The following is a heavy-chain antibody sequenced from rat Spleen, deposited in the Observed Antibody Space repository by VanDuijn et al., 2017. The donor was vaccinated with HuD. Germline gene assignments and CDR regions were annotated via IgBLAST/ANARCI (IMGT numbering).Heavy chain of an antibody. J-gene: IGHJ2*01. V-gene: IGHV5-20*01. CDR2: ISYDGGST. D-gene: IGHD1-2*01. CDR1: GFTFNDYY. CDR3: ARDSTYASLDY. Sequence: EVQLVESGGGLVQPGRSLKLSCAASGFTFNDYYMAWVRQAPTKGLEWVESISYDGGSTYYRDSVKGRFTISRDNAKSSLYLQMDSLRSEDTATYYCARDSTYASLDYWGQGVMVTVSS.